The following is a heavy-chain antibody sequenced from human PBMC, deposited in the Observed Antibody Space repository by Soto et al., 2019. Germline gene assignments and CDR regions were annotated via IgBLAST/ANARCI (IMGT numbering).Heavy chain of an antibody. Sequence: ASVKVSCKASGGTFSSYAISWVRQAPGQGXEWMGGIIPIFGTANYAQKFQGRVTITADESTSTAYMELSSLRSEDTAVYYCARVYYGSGSYYRVPYYYGMDVWGQGTTVTVSS. V-gene: IGHV1-69*13. D-gene: IGHD3-10*01. J-gene: IGHJ6*02. CDR3: ARVYYGSGSYYRVPYYYGMDV. CDR2: IIPIFGTA. CDR1: GGTFSSYA.